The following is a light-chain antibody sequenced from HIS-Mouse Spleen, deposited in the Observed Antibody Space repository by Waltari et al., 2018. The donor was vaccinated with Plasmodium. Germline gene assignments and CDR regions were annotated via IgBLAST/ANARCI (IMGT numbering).Light chain of an antibody. CDR3: CSYAGSYTVV. J-gene: IGLJ2*01. V-gene: IGLV2-11*01. CDR2: DVS. Sequence: QSALPQPRSVSGSPGQSVTISCTGTSSDVGGYNYVSWYQRHPGQAPKLMIYDVSKRPSGVPDRFSGSKSGNTASLTISGLQAEDEADYYCCSYAGSYTVVFGGGTKLTVL. CDR1: SSDVGGYNY.